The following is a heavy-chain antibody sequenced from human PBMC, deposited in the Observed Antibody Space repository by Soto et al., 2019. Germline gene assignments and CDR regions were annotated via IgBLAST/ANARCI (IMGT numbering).Heavy chain of an antibody. V-gene: IGHV1-69*13. CDR1: GGTFSSYA. D-gene: IGHD6-13*01. CDR3: ARPRIAAAGTEAFDI. Sequence: GTSVKLSCKACGGTFSSYAISWVRQAPEQGLEWMGGIIPIFGTANYAQKFQGRVTITADESTSTAYMELSSLRSEDTAVYYCARPRIAAAGTEAFDIWGQGTMVTVSS. J-gene: IGHJ3*02. CDR2: IIPIFGTA.